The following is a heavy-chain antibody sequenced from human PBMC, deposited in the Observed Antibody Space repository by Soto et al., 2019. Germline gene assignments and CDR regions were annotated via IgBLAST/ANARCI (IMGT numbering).Heavy chain of an antibody. CDR1: GDSISSYY. D-gene: IGHD6-6*01. Sequence: QVQLQESGPGLVKPSETLSLTCTVSGDSISSYYWSWIRQPAGKGMEWIGRIHATENTNYNPSLKSRVTMSIDTSNSHFSLKLTSLTAADTAVYYCARALSSKPGLYFDHWGQGTLVTVS. V-gene: IGHV4-4*07. CDR3: ARALSSKPGLYFDH. CDR2: IHATENT. J-gene: IGHJ4*02.